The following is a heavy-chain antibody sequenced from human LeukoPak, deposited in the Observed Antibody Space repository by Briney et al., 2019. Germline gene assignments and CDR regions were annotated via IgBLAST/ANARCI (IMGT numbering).Heavy chain of an antibody. V-gene: IGHV4-39*01. CDR3: ARQGGCSSTSCYSPLFDY. D-gene: IGHD2-2*01. J-gene: IGHJ4*02. CDR2: IYYSGSP. Sequence: SETLSLTCTVSGGSISSSSYYWGWIRQPPGKGLEWIGSIYYSGSPYYNPPLKSRDTISVDTSKNQFSLKLSSVTAADTAVYYCARQGGCSSTSCYSPLFDYWGQGTLVTVSS. CDR1: GGSISSSSYY.